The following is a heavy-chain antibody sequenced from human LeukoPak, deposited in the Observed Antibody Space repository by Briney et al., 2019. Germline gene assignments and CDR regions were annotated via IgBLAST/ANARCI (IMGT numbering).Heavy chain of an antibody. CDR1: GYRFTSYW. J-gene: IGHJ4*02. Sequence: GESLKICCKGSGYRFTSYWIGWVRQMPGKGLEWMGMIYPGDSDTRYSPSFQGQVTISADKSISTAYLQWSSLKASDTAMYYCARHFYSGSYERGFDYWGQGTLVTVSS. CDR3: ARHFYSGSYERGFDY. CDR2: IYPGDSDT. V-gene: IGHV5-51*01. D-gene: IGHD1-26*01.